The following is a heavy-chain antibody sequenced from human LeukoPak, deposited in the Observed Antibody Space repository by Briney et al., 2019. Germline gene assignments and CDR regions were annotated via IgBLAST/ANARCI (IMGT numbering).Heavy chain of an antibody. V-gene: IGHV3-64*02. J-gene: IGHJ3*01. Sequence: PGGSLRLSCAASGFAFSNYAMHCVRHAPGKGLEYVSGLSNTGGRTYYADSVKGRFTISRDNSNNALYLQMGSLRAEDMAIYYCARERYSAFDFDAFDVWGQGTMVTVSS. CDR2: LSNTGGRT. D-gene: IGHD5-12*01. CDR3: ARERYSAFDFDAFDV. CDR1: GFAFSNYA.